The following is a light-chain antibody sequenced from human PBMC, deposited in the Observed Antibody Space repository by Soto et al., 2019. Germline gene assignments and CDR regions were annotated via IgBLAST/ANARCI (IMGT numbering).Light chain of an antibody. CDR2: DVT. V-gene: IGLV2-14*03. CDR3: SSYTTRNTEV. J-gene: IGLJ1*01. Sequence: QSALTQPASVSGSPGQSITISCTGTSSDVGAYNYVSWYQQYPGRAPKLMIYDVTNRPSGVSNRFSGSKSGNTASLTISGLQAEDEADYYCSSYTTRNTEVFGTGTKVTVL. CDR1: SSDVGAYNY.